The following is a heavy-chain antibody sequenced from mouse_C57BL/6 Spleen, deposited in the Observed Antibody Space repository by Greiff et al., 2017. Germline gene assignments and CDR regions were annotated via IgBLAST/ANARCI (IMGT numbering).Heavy chain of an antibody. D-gene: IGHD2-1*01. Sequence: QVQLKQPGAELVRPGSSVKLSCKASGYTFTIYWMHWVKQRPIQGLEWIGNIDPSDSETHYNQKFKDKATLTVDKSSSTAYMQLSSLTSEDSAVYYCARNYGNYDAMDYWGQGTSVTVSS. CDR2: IDPSDSET. J-gene: IGHJ4*01. CDR3: ARNYGNYDAMDY. V-gene: IGHV1-52*01. CDR1: GYTFTIYW.